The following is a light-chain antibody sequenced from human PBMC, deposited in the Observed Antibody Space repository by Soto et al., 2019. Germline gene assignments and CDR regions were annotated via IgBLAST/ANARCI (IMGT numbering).Light chain of an antibody. Sequence: QSVLTQPPSASGTPGQRVTISCSGSSSNIGSNYVYWYQQLPGTAPKLLIYRNNQRPSGVPDRFSGSKSGTSASPAISGLRSEDEADYYCAAWDDSLSGPVFGGGTKLTV. J-gene: IGLJ2*01. CDR3: AAWDDSLSGPV. CDR2: RNN. CDR1: SSNIGSNY. V-gene: IGLV1-47*01.